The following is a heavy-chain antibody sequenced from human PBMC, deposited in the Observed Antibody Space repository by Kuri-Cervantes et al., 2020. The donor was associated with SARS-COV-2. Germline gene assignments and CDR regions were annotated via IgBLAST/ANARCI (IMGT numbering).Heavy chain of an antibody. CDR1: GYTFTSYY. D-gene: IGHD3-22*01. V-gene: IGHV1-69*10. CDR3: AREVYFHDSSGYSNHYYGLDI. CDR2: IIPILGIV. Sequence: SVKVSCKASGYTFTSYYMHWVRQAPGQGLEWMGGIIPILGIVNYAQKFQVRVTITADKSTSTAYMELSSLRSEDTAVYYCAREVYFHDSSGYSNHYYGLDIWGQGTTVTVSS. J-gene: IGHJ6*02.